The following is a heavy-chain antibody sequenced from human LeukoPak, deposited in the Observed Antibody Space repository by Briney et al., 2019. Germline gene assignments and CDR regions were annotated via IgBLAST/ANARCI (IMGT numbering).Heavy chain of an antibody. CDR3: ARGDFWSGYHYGMDV. J-gene: IGHJ6*02. Sequence: SETLSLTCAVSGGSISSGGYSWSWIRQPPGKGLEWIGYIYHSGGTYYNPSLKSRVTISVDRSKNQFSLKLSSVTAADTAVYYCARGDFWSGYHYGMDVWGQGTTVTVSS. V-gene: IGHV4-30-2*01. CDR2: IYHSGGT. CDR1: GGSISSGGYS. D-gene: IGHD3-3*01.